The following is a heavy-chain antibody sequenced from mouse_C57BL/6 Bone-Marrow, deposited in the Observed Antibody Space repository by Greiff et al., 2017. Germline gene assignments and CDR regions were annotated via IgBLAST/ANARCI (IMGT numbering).Heavy chain of an antibody. CDR2: ISYDGSN. J-gene: IGHJ1*03. CDR1: GYSITRGYY. V-gene: IGHV3-6*01. Sequence: ESGPGLVKPSQSLSLTCSVTGYSITRGYYWNWIRQFPGNKLEWMGYISYDGSNNYNPSLKNRISITRDTSKNQFFLKLNSVTTEDTATYYCARELYWYFDVWGTGTTVTVSS. CDR3: ARELYWYFDV.